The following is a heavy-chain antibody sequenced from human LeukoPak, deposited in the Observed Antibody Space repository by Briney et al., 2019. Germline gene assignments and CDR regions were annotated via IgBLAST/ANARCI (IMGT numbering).Heavy chain of an antibody. V-gene: IGHV3-13*01. Sequence: GGSLRLSCAASGFTFSSYDMHWVRQATGKGLEWVSAIGTAGDTYYPGSVKGRFTISRENAKNSLYLQMNSLRAGDTAVYYCARGPPDSSGYYANWYFDLWGRGTLVTVSS. D-gene: IGHD3-22*01. J-gene: IGHJ2*01. CDR1: GFTFSSYD. CDR2: IGTAGDT. CDR3: ARGPPDSSGYYANWYFDL.